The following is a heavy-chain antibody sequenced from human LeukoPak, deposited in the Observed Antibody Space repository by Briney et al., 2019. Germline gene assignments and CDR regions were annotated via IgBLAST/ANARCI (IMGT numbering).Heavy chain of an antibody. V-gene: IGHV3-48*03. Sequence: GGSLRLSCAASGFTFSSNEMNWVRQAPGKGLEWVSYISSSGGTMFYADSEKGRFTISRDNAKNSVYLQMNSLRAEDTAVYYCAKDSLDYWGQGTLVTVSS. CDR2: ISSSGGTM. J-gene: IGHJ4*02. CDR1: GFTFSSNE. CDR3: AKDSLDY.